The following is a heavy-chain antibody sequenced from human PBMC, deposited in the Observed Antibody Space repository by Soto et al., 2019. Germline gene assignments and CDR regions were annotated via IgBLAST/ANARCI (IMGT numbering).Heavy chain of an antibody. CDR2: IHPSGST. CDR1: GGSLCDDY. Sequence: SETLSLTCAVSGGSLCDDYWPWIRQSAGKGLEWIGEIHPSGSTNYNPSLRSRVKISLDKSKNQLSLKLTSLTAADTAVYYCARGRAAYKLGKVWGQGNTVT. V-gene: IGHV4-34*01. CDR3: ARGRAAYKLGKV. J-gene: IGHJ6*02. D-gene: IGHD1-1*01.